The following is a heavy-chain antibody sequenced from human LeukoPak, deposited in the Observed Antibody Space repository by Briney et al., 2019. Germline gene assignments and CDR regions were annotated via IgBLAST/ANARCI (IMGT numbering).Heavy chain of an antibody. Sequence: PSETLSLTCTVSGGSISSYYWSWIRQPPGKGLEWIGYIYYSGSTNYNPSLKSRVTISVDTSKNQFSRKLSSVTAADTAVYYCARQFEYYYGSGSRWYFDLWGRGTLVTVSS. V-gene: IGHV4-59*08. CDR1: GGSISSYY. CDR3: ARQFEYYYGSGSRWYFDL. CDR2: IYYSGST. D-gene: IGHD3-10*01. J-gene: IGHJ2*01.